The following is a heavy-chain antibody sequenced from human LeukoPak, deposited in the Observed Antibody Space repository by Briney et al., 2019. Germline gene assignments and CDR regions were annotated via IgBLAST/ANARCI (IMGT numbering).Heavy chain of an antibody. CDR2: IIPIFGIA. Sequence: GASVKVSCKASGGTFSSYAISWVRQAPGQGLEWMGRIIPIFGIANYAQKLQGRVTITADKSTSTAYMELSSLRSEDTAVYYCARVHCDYGWYFDLWGRGTLVTVSS. J-gene: IGHJ2*01. CDR3: ARVHCDYGWYFDL. D-gene: IGHD4-17*01. CDR1: GGTFSSYA. V-gene: IGHV1-69*04.